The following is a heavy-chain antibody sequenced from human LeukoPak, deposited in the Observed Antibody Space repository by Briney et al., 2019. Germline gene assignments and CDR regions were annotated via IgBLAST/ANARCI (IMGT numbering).Heavy chain of an antibody. Sequence: TGGSLRLSCAASGFTFSNHAMTWVRQAPGKGLEWVAAIYGSGDSTFYADSVTGRFTISRDNSKNTLYLHMNSLRVEDSAMYYCAKYRTAVPLAYWYFDLWGRGTLVTVSS. CDR1: GFTFSNHA. CDR3: AKYRTAVPLAYWYFDL. J-gene: IGHJ2*01. D-gene: IGHD2-2*01. CDR2: IYGSGDST. V-gene: IGHV3-23*01.